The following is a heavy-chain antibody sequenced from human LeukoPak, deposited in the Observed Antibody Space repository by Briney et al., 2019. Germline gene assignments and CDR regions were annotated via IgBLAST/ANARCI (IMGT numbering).Heavy chain of an antibody. V-gene: IGHV3-66*04. CDR1: GFTVSSSNY. CDR3: ASQGLVQAFDY. J-gene: IGHJ4*02. D-gene: IGHD3-10*01. Sequence: GCSLRLSCAASGFTVSSSNYMNWVRQAPGKGLEWVSGIYTGGTTYYTASVKGRFTISRDNPNNTLYLQMHSLRAKDTGVYYCASQGLVQAFDYWGEGTLVSVS. CDR2: IYTGGTT.